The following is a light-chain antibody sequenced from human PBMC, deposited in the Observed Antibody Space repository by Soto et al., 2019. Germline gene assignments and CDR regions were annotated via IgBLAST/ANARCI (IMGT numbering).Light chain of an antibody. V-gene: IGKV3-15*01. J-gene: IGKJ4*02. CDR1: QSVSSN. CDR3: QQYIRWPLT. CDR2: GAS. Sequence: EIVMTQSPATLSVSPGERATLSCRASQSVSSNLAWYQQKPGQVPSLLIYGASTRATGTPARFSGSGSGTEFTLTISSLQSEDFAVYYCQQYIRWPLTFGGGTKVEIK.